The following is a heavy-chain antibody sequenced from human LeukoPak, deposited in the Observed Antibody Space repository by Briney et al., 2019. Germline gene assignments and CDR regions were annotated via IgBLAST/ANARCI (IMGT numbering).Heavy chain of an antibody. CDR3: ARDFSITIFGVVMPLDV. CDR1: GFTFSSYS. Sequence: PGGSLRPSCAASGFTFSSYSMNWVRQAPGKGLEWVSYISSSSSTIYYADSVKGRFTISRDNAKNSLYLQMNSLRDEDTAVYYCARDFSITIFGVVMPLDVWGQGTTVTVSS. V-gene: IGHV3-48*02. CDR2: ISSSSSTI. D-gene: IGHD3-3*01. J-gene: IGHJ6*02.